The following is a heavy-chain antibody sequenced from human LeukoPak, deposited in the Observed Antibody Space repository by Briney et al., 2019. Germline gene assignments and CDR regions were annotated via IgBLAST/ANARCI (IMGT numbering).Heavy chain of an antibody. CDR2: INHSGST. Sequence: SETLSLTCAVYGGSFSGYYWSWIRQPPGKGLEWIGEINHSGSTNYNPSLKSRVTISVDTSKNQFSLNLSSVTATDTAVYYCVRGFASWGQGTLVTVSS. V-gene: IGHV4-34*01. CDR1: GGSFSGYY. CDR3: VRGFAS. J-gene: IGHJ5*01.